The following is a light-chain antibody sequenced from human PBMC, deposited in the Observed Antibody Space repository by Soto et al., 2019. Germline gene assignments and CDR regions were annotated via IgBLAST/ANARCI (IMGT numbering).Light chain of an antibody. CDR2: AAS. V-gene: IGKV1-39*01. Sequence: DIQMTQSPSSLSASVGDRVIITCRASQSIRKYLNWYQHKPGKVPTLLIYAASSLQSGVSARFSGSGSGTEFTLTVTSLQPEDFATYFCQQYDKYSTFGHGTKVDIK. CDR1: QSIRKY. J-gene: IGKJ1*01. CDR3: QQYDKYST.